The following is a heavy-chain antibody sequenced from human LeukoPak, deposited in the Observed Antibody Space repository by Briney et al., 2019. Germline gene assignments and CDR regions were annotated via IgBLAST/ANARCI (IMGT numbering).Heavy chain of an antibody. J-gene: IGHJ4*02. V-gene: IGHV4-59*08. D-gene: IGHD2-15*01. CDR3: ARGLGSTCFDS. CDR2: IDYSGST. Sequence: SETLSLTCIVSGGSISNYYWSWIRQPPGKGLEWIGYIDYSGSTNYNPSLKSRVTISPDTSKNYFSLRLTSVTAADTAVYYCARGLGSTCFDSWGQGTLVTVSS. CDR1: GGSISNYY.